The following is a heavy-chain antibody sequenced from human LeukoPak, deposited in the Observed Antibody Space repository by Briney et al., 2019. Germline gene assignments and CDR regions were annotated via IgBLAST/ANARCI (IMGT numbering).Heavy chain of an antibody. D-gene: IGHD3-16*01. J-gene: IGHJ4*02. V-gene: IGHV4-31*03. CDR2: IYYSGST. CDR1: GGSISSGGYS. Sequence: SETLSLTCTVSGGSISSGGYSWSWIRQHPGKSLEWIGYIYYSGSTYYNPSLKSRVTISVDTSKNQFSLKLSSVTAADTAVYYCARQISGGKFDYWGQGTLVTVSS. CDR3: ARQISGGKFDY.